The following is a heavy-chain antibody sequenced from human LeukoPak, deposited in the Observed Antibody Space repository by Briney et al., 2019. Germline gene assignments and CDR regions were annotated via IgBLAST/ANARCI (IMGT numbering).Heavy chain of an antibody. J-gene: IGHJ3*02. CDR2: IYHSGST. D-gene: IGHD1-26*01. Sequence: SETLSLTCTVSGYSISSGYYWGWIRQPPGKGLEWIGSIYHSGSTYYNPSLKSRVTISVDTSKNQFSLKLSSVTAADTAVYYCASDRALGGSYYHDAFDIWGQGTMVTVSS. CDR1: GYSISSGYY. CDR3: ASDRALGGSYYHDAFDI. V-gene: IGHV4-38-2*02.